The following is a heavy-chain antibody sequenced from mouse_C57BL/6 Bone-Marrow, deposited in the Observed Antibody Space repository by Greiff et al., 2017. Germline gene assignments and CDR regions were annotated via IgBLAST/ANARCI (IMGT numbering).Heavy chain of an antibody. CDR2: IHPNSGST. CDR3: AREMDLLCLRRGFDY. Sequence: VQLQQPGAELVKPGASVKLSCKASGYTFTSYWMHWVKQRPGQGLEWIGMIHPNSGSTNYNEKFKSKATLTVDKSSSTAYMQLSSLTSEDSAVYYCAREMDLLCLRRGFDYWGQGTTLTVSS. D-gene: IGHD2-2*01. CDR1: GYTFTSYW. V-gene: IGHV1-64*01. J-gene: IGHJ2*01.